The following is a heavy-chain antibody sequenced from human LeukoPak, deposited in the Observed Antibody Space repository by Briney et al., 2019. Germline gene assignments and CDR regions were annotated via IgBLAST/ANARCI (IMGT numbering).Heavy chain of an antibody. CDR3: TRRVSATRWFDP. D-gene: IGHD2-15*01. CDR1: GFTFSTYW. J-gene: IGHJ5*02. V-gene: IGHV3-74*01. Sequence: GGSLRLSCAASGFTFSTYWMHWVRQAPGKGLVWVSRISSDGSATIYADSVKGRFTISRDNAENTIYLQMNSLTVEDTAVYYCTRRVSATRWFDPWGQGTLVTVSS. CDR2: ISSDGSAT.